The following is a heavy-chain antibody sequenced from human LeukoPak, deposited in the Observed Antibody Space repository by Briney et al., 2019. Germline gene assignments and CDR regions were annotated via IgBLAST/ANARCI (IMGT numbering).Heavy chain of an antibody. Sequence: GGSLRLSCAASGFTFSSYAMHWVRQAPGKGLEWVSGISWNSGSIGYADSVKGRFTISRDNAKNSLYLQMNSLRAEDTALYYCAKATVAATYYYYGMDVWGQGTTVTVSS. D-gene: IGHD6-19*01. V-gene: IGHV3-9*01. J-gene: IGHJ6*02. CDR2: ISWNSGSI. CDR3: AKATVAATYYYYGMDV. CDR1: GFTFSSYA.